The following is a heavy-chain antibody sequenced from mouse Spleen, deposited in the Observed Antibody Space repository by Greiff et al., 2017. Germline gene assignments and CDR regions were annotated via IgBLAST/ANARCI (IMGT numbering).Heavy chain of an antibody. V-gene: IGHV1-76*01. CDR2: IYPGSGNT. CDR3: AREDYGSSYPWFAY. J-gene: IGHJ3*01. D-gene: IGHD1-1*01. Sequence: QVQLQQSGAELARPGASVKLSCKASGYTFTSYGISWVKQRPGQGLEWIARIYPGSGNTYYNEKFKGKATLTAEKSSSTAYMQLSSLTSEDSAVYFCAREDYGSSYPWFAYWGQGTLVTVSA. CDR1: GYTFTSYG.